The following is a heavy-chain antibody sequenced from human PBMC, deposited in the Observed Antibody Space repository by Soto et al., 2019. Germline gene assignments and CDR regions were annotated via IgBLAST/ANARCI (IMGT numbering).Heavy chain of an antibody. CDR3: AHRVLRTVFGLVTTTAIYFDF. CDR2: IYWDDDK. V-gene: IGHV2-5*02. D-gene: IGHD3-3*01. CDR1: GFSLTTSGVG. Sequence: QITLNESGPTQVKPRQTLTLTCTFSGFSLTTSGVGVGWIRQSPGKAPEWLALIYWDDDKRYSPSLKSGLTITNDTSKNQVVLTMADLDPADTATYYCAHRVLRTVFGLVTTTAIYFDFWGQGTPVAVSS. J-gene: IGHJ4*02.